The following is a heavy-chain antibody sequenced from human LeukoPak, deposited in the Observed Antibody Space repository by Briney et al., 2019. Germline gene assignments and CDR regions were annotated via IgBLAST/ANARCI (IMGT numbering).Heavy chain of an antibody. Sequence: GSLRLSCAASGFTFSNYAMTWVRQAPGKGLEWVSALSGSGGSANYADSVKGRFTISRDNSKNTLYLQMNSLRAEDTAVYYCAKGRYESSGFNWAAWGQGTLVTVSS. D-gene: IGHD3-22*01. CDR3: AKGRYESSGFNWAA. J-gene: IGHJ4*02. V-gene: IGHV3-23*01. CDR1: GFTFSNYA. CDR2: LSGSGGSA.